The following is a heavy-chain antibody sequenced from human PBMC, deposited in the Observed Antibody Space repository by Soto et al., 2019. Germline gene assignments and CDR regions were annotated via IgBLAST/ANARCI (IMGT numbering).Heavy chain of an antibody. CDR2: IWHDGTNK. CDR1: GFTFSTYG. D-gene: IGHD6-13*01. V-gene: IGHV3-33*01. Sequence: QVQLVESGGGVVQPGRSLNLSCAASGFTFSTYGMHWVRHAPGKGPEWVTIIWHDGTNKYYADSVKGRFIISRDNSESTLYLQMDSLRVEDTAVYYCVAGGAADRPHLWGQGNLVTVSS. CDR3: VAGGAADRPHL. J-gene: IGHJ4*02.